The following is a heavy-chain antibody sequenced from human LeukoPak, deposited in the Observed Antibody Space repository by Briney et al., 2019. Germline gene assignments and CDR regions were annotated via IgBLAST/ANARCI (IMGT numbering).Heavy chain of an antibody. J-gene: IGHJ4*02. CDR2: INPNSGGT. Sequence: ASVKVSCKASGGTFSSYAISWVRQAPGQGLEWMGWINPNSGGTNYAQKFQGRVTMTRDTSISTAYMELSRLRSDDTAVYYCARHDPHDYWGQGTLVTVSS. CDR1: GGTFSSYA. V-gene: IGHV1-2*02. CDR3: ARHDPHDY.